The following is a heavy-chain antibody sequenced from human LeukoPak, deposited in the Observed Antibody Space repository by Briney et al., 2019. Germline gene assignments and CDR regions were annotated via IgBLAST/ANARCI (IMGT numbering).Heavy chain of an antibody. CDR2: INHSGST. Sequence: SETLSLTCAVYGGSFSGYYWSWIRQPPGKGLEWIGEINHSGSTNYNPSLKSRVTISVDTSKNQYSLKLSSVTAADTAVYYCARGGARATHCYYYYYLDVWGKGTPVTVSS. V-gene: IGHV4-34*01. CDR3: ARGGARATHCYYYYYLDV. CDR1: GGSFSGYY. J-gene: IGHJ6*03. D-gene: IGHD3-10*01.